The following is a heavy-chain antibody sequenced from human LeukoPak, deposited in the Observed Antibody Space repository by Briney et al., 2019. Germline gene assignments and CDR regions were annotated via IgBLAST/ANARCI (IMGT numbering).Heavy chain of an antibody. CDR1: GGSISSYY. J-gene: IGHJ1*01. V-gene: IGHV4-59*01. D-gene: IGHD6-13*01. Sequence: SETLSLTCTVSGGSISSYYWNWIRQPPGKGLDWIGYIYYSGSTNYNPSLKSRVTISVDTSKNQFSLKLSSVTAADTAVYCCARSPIAAAGTYFQHWGQGTLVTVSS. CDR2: IYYSGST. CDR3: ARSPIAAAGTYFQH.